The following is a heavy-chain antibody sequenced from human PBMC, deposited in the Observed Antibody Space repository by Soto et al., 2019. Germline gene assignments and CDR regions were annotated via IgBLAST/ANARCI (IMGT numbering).Heavy chain of an antibody. D-gene: IGHD2-2*01. CDR1: GYTFTSYY. V-gene: IGHV1-46*03. J-gene: IGHJ3*02. CDR3: ARVCSSTSCRDAFDI. CDR2: INPSGGST. Sequence: SVKVSCKASGYTFTSYYMHWVRQAPGQGLEWMGIINPSGGSTSYAQKFQGRVTMTRDTSTSTVYMELSSLRSEDTAVYYCARVCSSTSCRDAFDIWGQGTMVTVSS.